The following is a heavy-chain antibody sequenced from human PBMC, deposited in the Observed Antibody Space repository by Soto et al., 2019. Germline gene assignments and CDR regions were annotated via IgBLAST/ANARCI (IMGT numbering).Heavy chain of an antibody. Sequence: SETLSLTCAVYGGSFSGYYWTWIRQPPGKGLEWIGKITESGSTDYNPSLRGRVTISVDTSKNRFSLKLNSVTAADTAVYYCARERQRWLQLGCFDPWGQGTLVTVSS. V-gene: IGHV4-34*01. D-gene: IGHD5-12*01. CDR3: ARERQRWLQLGCFDP. J-gene: IGHJ5*02. CDR2: ITESGST. CDR1: GGSFSGYY.